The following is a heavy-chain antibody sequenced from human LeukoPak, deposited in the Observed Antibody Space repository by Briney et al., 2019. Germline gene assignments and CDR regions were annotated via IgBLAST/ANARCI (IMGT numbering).Heavy chain of an antibody. V-gene: IGHV4-39*07. CDR2: INHSGST. CDR1: GGSISSSSYY. Sequence: SETLSLTCTVSGGSISSSSYYWDWIRQPPGKGLEWIGEINHSGSTNYNPSLKSRVTISVDTSKNQFSLKLSSVTAADTAVYYCARVVGDGYNYPYYFDYWGQGTLVTVSS. J-gene: IGHJ4*02. D-gene: IGHD5-24*01. CDR3: ARVVGDGYNYPYYFDY.